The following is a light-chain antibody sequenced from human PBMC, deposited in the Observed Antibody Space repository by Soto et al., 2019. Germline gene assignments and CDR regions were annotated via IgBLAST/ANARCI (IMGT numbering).Light chain of an antibody. CDR2: DAS. V-gene: IGKV3D-20*01. J-gene: IGKJ4*01. Sequence: EIVLTQSPATLSLSPGERATLSCGASQSISNSYLAWHQQKPGLAPRLLIYDASSRATGVPDRFSGSGSGTDFTLTISRLEPEDFAVYYCQQYGNSPPLTFGGGTQVEIK. CDR3: QQYGNSPPLT. CDR1: QSISNSY.